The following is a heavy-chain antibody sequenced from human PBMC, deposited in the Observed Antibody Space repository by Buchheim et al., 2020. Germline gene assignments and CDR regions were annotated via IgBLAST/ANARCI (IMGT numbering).Heavy chain of an antibody. Sequence: QVQLQESGPGLVKPSETLSLTCTVSGGSVSSGSYYWSWIRQPPGKGLEWIGYIYYSGSTNYNPSLKSRVTISVDTSKNQFSLKLSSVTAADTAVYYCARAVKKYYYYGMDVRGQGTT. V-gene: IGHV4-61*01. CDR1: GGSVSSGSYY. J-gene: IGHJ6*02. D-gene: IGHD4-23*01. CDR3: ARAVKKYYYYGMDV. CDR2: IYYSGST.